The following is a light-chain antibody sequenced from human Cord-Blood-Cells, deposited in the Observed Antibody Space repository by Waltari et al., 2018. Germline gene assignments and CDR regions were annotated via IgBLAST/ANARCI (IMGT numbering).Light chain of an antibody. J-gene: IGKJ1*01. V-gene: IGKV1-5*03. CDR2: QAS. CDR3: QQYNSYST. CDR1: QSLSSL. Sequence: DIKMTQSPSPLSASVGDRFTITCRASQSLSSLFALYQQQHRKAPKLLSYQASSLESGVPSRFGGSGSGTEVTLTISSLQPDDLATYYCQQYNSYSTFGQGTKVEMK.